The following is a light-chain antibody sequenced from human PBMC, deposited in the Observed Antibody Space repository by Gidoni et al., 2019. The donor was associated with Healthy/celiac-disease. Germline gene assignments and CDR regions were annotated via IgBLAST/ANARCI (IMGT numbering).Light chain of an antibody. V-gene: IGKV3-20*01. Sequence: VLTQSPGTLSLSPGERATLSCRASQSVSSDYLAWYQQKPGQAPRLLIYGASSRATGIPDRFSGSGSGTDFTLTISRLEPEEFAVYYCLQYGSSPWTFGQGTKVEI. J-gene: IGKJ1*01. CDR3: LQYGSSPWT. CDR1: QSVSSDY. CDR2: GAS.